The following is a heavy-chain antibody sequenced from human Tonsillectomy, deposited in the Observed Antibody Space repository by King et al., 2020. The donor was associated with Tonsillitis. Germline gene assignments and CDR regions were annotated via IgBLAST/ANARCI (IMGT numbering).Heavy chain of an antibody. J-gene: IGHJ3*02. V-gene: IGHV3-9*01. Sequence: VQLVESGGGLVQPGRSLRLSCAASGFTFDDYAMHWVRQAPGKGLEWVSGISWNSGSIGYADSVKGRFTISRDNAKNSLYLQMNSLRAEDTALYYCAKDMKRYSSWSVGAFDIWGQGTMVTVSS. D-gene: IGHD6-6*01. CDR3: AKDMKRYSSWSVGAFDI. CDR1: GFTFDDYA. CDR2: ISWNSGSI.